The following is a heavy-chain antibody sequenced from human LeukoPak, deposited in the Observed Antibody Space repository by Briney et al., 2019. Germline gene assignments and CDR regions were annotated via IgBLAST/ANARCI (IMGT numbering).Heavy chain of an antibody. J-gene: IGHJ4*02. CDR2: IYYTGSA. V-gene: IGHV4-39*01. CDR1: GGSISSSSYY. CDR3: ARQVYYHNRPAYDY. D-gene: IGHD1-14*01. Sequence: SETLSLTCTVSGGSISSSSYYWGWIRQPPGKGLEWIGSIYYTGSASYNPSLKSRVTISVDTSKNQFSLKLTSVTAADTAVYYCARQVYYHNRPAYDYWGQGTLVTVSS.